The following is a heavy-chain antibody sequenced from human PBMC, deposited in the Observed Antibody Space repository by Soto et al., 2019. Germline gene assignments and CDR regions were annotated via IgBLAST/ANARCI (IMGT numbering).Heavy chain of an antibody. CDR3: VRGAYGSWRMDV. V-gene: IGHV3-72*01. CDR1: GFTSSDHY. J-gene: IGHJ6*02. Sequence: EVQLVDSGGGLVQPGGSLRLSCVASGFTSSDHYMDWVRQAPGKGLEWVARSRNKANSYSTEYAASVKGRFTISRDVSENSLYLQMNSLKTEDTAVYYCVRGAYGSWRMDVWGQGTSVTVSS. D-gene: IGHD3-10*01. CDR2: SRNKANSYST.